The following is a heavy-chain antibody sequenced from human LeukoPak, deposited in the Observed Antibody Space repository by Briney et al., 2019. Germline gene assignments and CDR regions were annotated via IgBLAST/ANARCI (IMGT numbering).Heavy chain of an antibody. CDR2: ISSSGSTI. CDR3: ARDSCGGDCYFDY. Sequence: GGSLRLPCAASGFTFSDYYMSWIRQAPGKGLEWLSCISSSGSTIYYADFVKGRFTISRDNAKNSLFLQMNSLRAEDTAVYYCARDSCGGDCYFDYWGQGTLVTVSS. CDR1: GFTFSDYY. V-gene: IGHV3-11*04. J-gene: IGHJ4*02. D-gene: IGHD2-21*01.